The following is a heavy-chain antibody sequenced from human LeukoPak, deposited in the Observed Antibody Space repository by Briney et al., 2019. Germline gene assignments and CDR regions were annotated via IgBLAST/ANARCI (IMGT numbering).Heavy chain of an antibody. J-gene: IGHJ4*02. CDR3: GKTTVGYSSGQKPAWPVDS. V-gene: IGHV3-23*01. CDR2: IFGSGGSP. Sequence: GGSLRLSCEASGFTFGSHAMYWVRQAPGKGLEWVAGIFGSGGSPHYADPVKGRFTISRDNSRNTVYLQINSLRAEDTAVYYCGKTTVGYSSGQKPAWPVDSWGQGTLVTVSS. D-gene: IGHD5-18*01. CDR1: GFTFGSHA.